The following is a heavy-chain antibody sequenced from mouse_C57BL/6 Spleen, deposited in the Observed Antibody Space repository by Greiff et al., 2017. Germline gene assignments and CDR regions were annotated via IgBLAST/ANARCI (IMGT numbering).Heavy chain of an antibody. CDR2: IYPRSGNT. Sequence: VQLLQSGAELARPGASVKLSCKASGYTFTSYGISWVKQRTGQGLEWIGEIYPRSGNTYYNEKFKGKATLTADKSSSTAYMELRSLTSEYSAVYFCASYYSNPYWYFDVWGTGTTVTVSS. V-gene: IGHV1-81*01. CDR3: ASYYSNPYWYFDV. CDR1: GYTFTSYG. D-gene: IGHD2-5*01. J-gene: IGHJ1*03.